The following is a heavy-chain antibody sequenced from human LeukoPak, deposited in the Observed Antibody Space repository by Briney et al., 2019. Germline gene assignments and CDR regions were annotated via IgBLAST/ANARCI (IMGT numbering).Heavy chain of an antibody. V-gene: IGHV1-2*02. Sequence: PGASVRVSYKASGYTLTGYYMHWVRQAPGQGREGMGWKNHNSGGTKYAQKFQGRVTMTRDTSSSTAYMKLSRLRSADTAGYYCARDDNYYDSSCYYPYYYYYGMDGWGQGTTGTVSS. CDR3: ARDDNYYDSSCYYPYYYYYGMDG. J-gene: IGHJ6*02. CDR2: KNHNSGGT. CDR1: GYTLTGYY. D-gene: IGHD3-22*01.